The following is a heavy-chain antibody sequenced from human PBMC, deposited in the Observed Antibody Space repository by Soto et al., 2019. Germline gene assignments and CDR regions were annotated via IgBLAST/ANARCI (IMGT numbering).Heavy chain of an antibody. Sequence: PGGSLRLSCAASQFTFSTYSMNWVRQAPGKGLEWISYISSTGSNIYYADSVKGRFTISRDNARNSLYLQMNSLRDEDTAVYYCARDPCRNTSCAANYWGQGTLVTVSS. CDR2: ISSTGSNI. J-gene: IGHJ4*02. CDR1: QFTFSTYS. D-gene: IGHD2-2*01. CDR3: ARDPCRNTSCAANY. V-gene: IGHV3-48*02.